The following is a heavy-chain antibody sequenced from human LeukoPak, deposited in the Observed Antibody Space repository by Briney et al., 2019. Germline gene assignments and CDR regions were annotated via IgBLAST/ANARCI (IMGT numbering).Heavy chain of an antibody. CDR3: ARVNTMRETFDY. J-gene: IGHJ4*02. CDR2: IYYSGST. V-gene: IGHV4-39*07. CDR1: GGSISSSSYY. D-gene: IGHD2-2*01. Sequence: PSETLSLTCTVSGGSISSSSYYWGWIRQPPGKGLEWIGSIYYSGSTYYNPSLKSRVTISVDTSKNQISLKLSSVTAADTAVYYCARVNTMRETFDYWSQGTLVTVSS.